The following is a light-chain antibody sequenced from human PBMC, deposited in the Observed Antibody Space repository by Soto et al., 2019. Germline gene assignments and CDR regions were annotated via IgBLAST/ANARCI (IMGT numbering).Light chain of an antibody. CDR3: QQYNTYSA. CDR1: QSVSSK. J-gene: IGKJ1*01. V-gene: IGKV3-15*01. CDR2: GAS. Sequence: EIVMTQSPATLSVSPGERATLSCRASQSVSSKLAWYQQKPGQAPRLLIYGASTRATGIPARFSGSGSGTEFTLTISSLQPDDFATYYCQQYNTYSAFGQGTKVDI.